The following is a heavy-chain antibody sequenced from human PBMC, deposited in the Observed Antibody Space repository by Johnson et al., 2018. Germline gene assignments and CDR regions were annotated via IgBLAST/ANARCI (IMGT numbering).Heavy chain of an antibody. Sequence: QVQLQEWVPGLVKPSETLSLTCTVSGGSISSYYWSWIRQHPGKGLEWIGYISYSGSTNYNPSLKSRVTISVDTSKNQFSLKLRSVTAADTAGYYSVRDGGTDAFDIWGQVTMVTVSS. CDR2: ISYSGST. J-gene: IGHJ3*02. V-gene: IGHV4-59*01. CDR3: VRDGGTDAFDI. CDR1: GGSISSYY. D-gene: IGHD1-1*01.